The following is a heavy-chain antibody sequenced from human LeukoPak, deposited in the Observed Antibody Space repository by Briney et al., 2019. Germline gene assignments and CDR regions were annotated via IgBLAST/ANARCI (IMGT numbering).Heavy chain of an antibody. CDR3: AREFAPMVGNAFNI. CDR2: INPSGGRT. CDR1: GYTFTSYY. Sequence: ASVKVSCKASGYTFTSYYMHWVRQAPGQGLEWMGTINPSGGRTSYTKKFQGRVIMTRDPSTSTVYMELSSLRSDDTAVYYCAREFAPMVGNAFNIRGQGTVVTVSS. V-gene: IGHV1-46*01. D-gene: IGHD3-10*01. J-gene: IGHJ3*02.